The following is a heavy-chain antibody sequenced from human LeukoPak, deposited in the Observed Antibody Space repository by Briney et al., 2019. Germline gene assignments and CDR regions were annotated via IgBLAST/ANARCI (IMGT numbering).Heavy chain of an antibody. CDR3: ARDSARAPYYDILTGYPTLGFDP. J-gene: IGHJ5*02. V-gene: IGHV4-34*01. CDR2: INHSGST. Sequence: SETLSLTCAVYGGSFSGYYWSWIRQPPGKGLEWIGEINHSGSTNYNPSLKSRVTMSVDTSKNQFSLKLSSVTAADTAVYYCARDSARAPYYDILTGYPTLGFDPWGQGTLVTVSS. CDR1: GGSFSGYY. D-gene: IGHD3-9*01.